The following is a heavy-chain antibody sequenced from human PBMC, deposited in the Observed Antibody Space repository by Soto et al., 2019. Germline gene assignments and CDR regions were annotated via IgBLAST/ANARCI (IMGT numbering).Heavy chain of an antibody. J-gene: IGHJ4*02. V-gene: IGHV3-23*01. CDR3: AKSPFRTSPDIDY. Sequence: GGSLRLSCAASGFTFGSYVMNWVRQAPGKGLEWVSSISGSGGSTYYADSVKGRFTISRDNSRITLYLQMNSPRAEDTAVYYCAKSPFRTSPDIDYWGQGTLVTVSS. CDR1: GFTFGSYV. CDR2: ISGSGGST.